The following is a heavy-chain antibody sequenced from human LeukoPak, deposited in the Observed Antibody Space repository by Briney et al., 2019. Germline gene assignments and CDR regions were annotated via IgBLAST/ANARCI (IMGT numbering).Heavy chain of an antibody. CDR3: ARDFPYYDILTGYCAFDI. D-gene: IGHD3-9*01. J-gene: IGHJ3*02. V-gene: IGHV1-18*01. CDR1: GYTFTSYG. Sequence: ASVKVSCKASGYTFTSYGISWVRQAPGQGLEWMGWISAYNGNTNYAQKLQGRVTMTTDTSTSTAYMELRSLRSDDTAVYYCARDFPYYDILTGYCAFDIWGQGTMVTVSS. CDR2: ISAYNGNT.